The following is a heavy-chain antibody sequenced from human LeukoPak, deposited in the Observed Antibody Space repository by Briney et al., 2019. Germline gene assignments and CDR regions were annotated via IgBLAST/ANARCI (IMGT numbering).Heavy chain of an antibody. CDR1: RGSISSYY. J-gene: IGHJ5*02. CDR3: ARGPLAARQNEFDP. V-gene: IGHV4-59*01. Sequence: SETLSLTCTVSRGSISSYYWSWIRQPPGKGLEWIGYIYYSGSTNYNPSLKSRVTISVDTSKNQFSLKLSSVTAADTAVYYCARGPLAARQNEFDPWGQGTLVTVSS. CDR2: IYYSGST. D-gene: IGHD6-13*01.